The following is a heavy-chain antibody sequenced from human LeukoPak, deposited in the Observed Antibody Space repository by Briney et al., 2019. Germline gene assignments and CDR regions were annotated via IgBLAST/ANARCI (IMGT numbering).Heavy chain of an antibody. CDR1: GFTFYDYA. Sequence: PGGSLRLSCAASGFTFYDYAMHWVRHAPGKGLEWVSGISWNSGSIGYADSVKGRFTISRDNAKNSLYLQMNSLRAEDTALYYCVRHVHTSIVVVHYFDYWGQGTLVTVSS. V-gene: IGHV3-9*01. J-gene: IGHJ4*02. CDR3: VRHVHTSIVVVHYFDY. D-gene: IGHD3-22*01. CDR2: ISWNSGSI.